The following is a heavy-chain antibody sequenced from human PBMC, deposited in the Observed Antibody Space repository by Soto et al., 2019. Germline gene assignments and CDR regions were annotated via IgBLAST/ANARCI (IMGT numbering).Heavy chain of an antibody. CDR3: ARDPKYDSSGYYLEYYYYGMDV. Sequence: QVQLVQSGAEVKKPGASVKVSCKASGYTFTSYGISWVRQAPGQGLEWMGWISAYNGNTNYAQKLQGRVTMTTDTSTSTAYMELRSLRSDDTAVYYCARDPKYDSSGYYLEYYYYGMDVWGQGTTVTVSS. D-gene: IGHD3-22*01. V-gene: IGHV1-18*04. J-gene: IGHJ6*02. CDR1: GYTFTSYG. CDR2: ISAYNGNT.